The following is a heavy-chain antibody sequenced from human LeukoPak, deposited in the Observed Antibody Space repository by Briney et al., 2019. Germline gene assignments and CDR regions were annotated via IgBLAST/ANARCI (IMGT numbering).Heavy chain of an antibody. CDR1: GFTLSSYT. J-gene: IGHJ5*02. V-gene: IGHV3-21*01. Sequence: GGSLRLSCAVSGFTLSSYTINWVRQAPGKGLEWVLSISSSGTYIYYADSVKGRFTISRDNAKNSLYLQMNSLRAEDTAVYYYARDGLSLYSYGYVGGSDWFDPWGQGTLVTVSS. D-gene: IGHD5-18*01. CDR3: ARDGLSLYSYGYVGGSDWFDP. CDR2: ISSSGTYI.